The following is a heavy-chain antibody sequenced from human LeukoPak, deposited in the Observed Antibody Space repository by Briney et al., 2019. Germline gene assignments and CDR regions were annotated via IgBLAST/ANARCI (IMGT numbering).Heavy chain of an antibody. Sequence: PGGSLRLSGAASGFTFSSYAMSWVRQAPGKRLECVSVISGSGDNTYYADSVKGRFTISRDNSKNTLYVQVNSLGTEDTAAYYCAKDREYYGSGSFLDYWGQGTLVTVSS. J-gene: IGHJ4*02. CDR2: ISGSGDNT. V-gene: IGHV3-23*01. D-gene: IGHD3-10*01. CDR1: GFTFSSYA. CDR3: AKDREYYGSGSFLDY.